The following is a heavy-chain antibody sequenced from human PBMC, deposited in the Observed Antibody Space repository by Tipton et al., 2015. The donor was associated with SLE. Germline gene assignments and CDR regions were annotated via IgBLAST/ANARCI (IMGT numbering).Heavy chain of an antibody. V-gene: IGHV3-7*01. Sequence: SLRLSCAASGFSFGRFWMSWVRQAPGKGLECVADMDQEGSEESYGDSVKGRFTISRDNAKNSLYLQMNSLRAEDTAVYYCARDPGGSSSWYGYYYYMDVWGKGTTVTVSS. D-gene: IGHD6-13*01. CDR3: ARDPGGSSSWYGYYYYMDV. CDR2: MDQEGSEE. CDR1: GFSFGRFW. J-gene: IGHJ6*03.